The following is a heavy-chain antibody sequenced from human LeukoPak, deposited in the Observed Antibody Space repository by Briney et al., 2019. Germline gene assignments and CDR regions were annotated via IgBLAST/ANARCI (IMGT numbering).Heavy chain of an antibody. CDR3: ARGRDDYDSSGFPLMLY. V-gene: IGHV4-59*01. CDR2: IYYSGST. J-gene: IGHJ4*02. Sequence: KPSETLSLTCTVSGGSISSYYWSWIRQPPGKGLEWIGYIYYSGSTNYNPSLKSRVTISVDTSKNQFSLKLSSVTAADTAVYYCARGRDDYDSSGFPLMLYWGQGTLVAVSS. D-gene: IGHD3-22*01. CDR1: GGSISSYY.